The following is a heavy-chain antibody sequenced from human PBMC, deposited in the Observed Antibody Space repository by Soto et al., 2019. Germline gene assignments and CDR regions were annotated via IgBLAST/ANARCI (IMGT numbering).Heavy chain of an antibody. V-gene: IGHV1-18*04. J-gene: IGHJ4*02. Sequence: GASVKVSCKASGYSFTSYGISLVRQAPGQGPEWMGWISGHNGNTNHPQSLQGRVTMTTDTSRNTAYMELRSLRSDDTAVYYCARHRFNYYDDTVYYYFDYWGQGTLVTVSS. CDR2: ISGHNGNT. CDR1: GYSFTSYG. D-gene: IGHD3-22*01. CDR3: ARHRFNYYDDTVYYYFDY.